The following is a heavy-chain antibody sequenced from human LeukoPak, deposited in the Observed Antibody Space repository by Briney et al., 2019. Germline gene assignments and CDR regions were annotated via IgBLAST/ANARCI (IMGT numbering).Heavy chain of an antibody. CDR1: GYTFTSYG. Sequence: GASVKVSCKASGYTFTSYGISWVRQAPGQGLEWMGWISAYNGNTNYAQNLQGRVTMTTDTPTSTVYMELSSLRSEDTAVYYCAREPYGDLDYWGQGTLVTVSS. V-gene: IGHV1-18*01. J-gene: IGHJ4*02. CDR3: AREPYGDLDY. CDR2: ISAYNGNT. D-gene: IGHD4-17*01.